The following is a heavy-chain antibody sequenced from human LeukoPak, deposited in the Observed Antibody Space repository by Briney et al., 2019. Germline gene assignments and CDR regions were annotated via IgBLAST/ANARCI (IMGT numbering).Heavy chain of an antibody. Sequence: PSETLSLTCTVSGVSISSYYWSWIRQPPGKGLEWIGYIYYSGSTNYNPSLKSRVTISVDTSKNQFSLKLSSVTAADTAVYYCARLRFLEWRLDYWGQGTLVTVSS. V-gene: IGHV4-59*01. CDR2: IYYSGST. J-gene: IGHJ4*02. CDR3: ARLRFLEWRLDY. CDR1: GVSISSYY. D-gene: IGHD3-3*01.